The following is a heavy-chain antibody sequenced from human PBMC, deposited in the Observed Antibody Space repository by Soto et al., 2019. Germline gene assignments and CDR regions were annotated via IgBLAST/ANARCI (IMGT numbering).Heavy chain of an antibody. J-gene: IGHJ4*02. V-gene: IGHV4-59*01. CDR3: AGGKHFIPETFDY. CDR1: GGSISSYY. Sequence: SETLSLTCTVSGGSISSYYWSWIRQPPGKGLEWIGYIYYSGSTNYNPSLKSRVTISVDTSKNQFSLKLSSVAAADTAVYYCAGGKHFIPETFDYWGQGTLVTVSS. CDR2: IYYSGST. D-gene: IGHD2-21*01.